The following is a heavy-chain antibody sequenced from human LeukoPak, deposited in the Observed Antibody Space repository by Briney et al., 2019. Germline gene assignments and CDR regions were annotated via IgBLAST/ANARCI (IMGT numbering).Heavy chain of an antibody. CDR3: ARVRLVITFGGVIATPYYFDY. CDR2: INHSGST. J-gene: IGHJ4*02. Sequence: SETLSLTCAVYGGSFSGYYWSWIRQPPGKGLEWIGEINHSGSTNYNPSLKSRVTISVDTSKNQFSLKLSSVTAADTAVYYCARVRLVITFGGVIATPYYFDYWGQGTLVTVSS. CDR1: GGSFSGYY. V-gene: IGHV4-34*01. D-gene: IGHD3-16*02.